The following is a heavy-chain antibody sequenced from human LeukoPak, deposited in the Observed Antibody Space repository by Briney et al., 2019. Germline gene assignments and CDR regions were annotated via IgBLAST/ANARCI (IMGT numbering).Heavy chain of an antibody. Sequence: PGGSLRLSCAASGFTFSSYAMHWVHQAPGKGLEWVAVISYDGSNKYYADSVKGRFTISRDNSKNTLYLQMNSLRAEDTAVYYCAREMGYEDDYWGQGTLVTVSS. V-gene: IGHV3-30*04. D-gene: IGHD5-12*01. CDR3: AREMGYEDDY. J-gene: IGHJ4*02. CDR1: GFTFSSYA. CDR2: ISYDGSNK.